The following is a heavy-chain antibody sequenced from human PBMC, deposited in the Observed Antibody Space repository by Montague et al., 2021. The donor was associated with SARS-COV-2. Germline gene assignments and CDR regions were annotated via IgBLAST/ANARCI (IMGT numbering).Heavy chain of an antibody. V-gene: IGHV6-1*01. D-gene: IGHD1-1*01. CDR2: TYYRSKWYN. CDR3: TSGREGNYNVMDV. Sequence: CAISGVSASSNSATWNWVRQSPSRGLEWLGRTYYRSKWYNDYAVSVRGRVTINPDTSKNQFSLQLNSVTPEDTAIYYCTSGREGNYNVMDVWGQGTTVTVSS. J-gene: IGHJ6*02. CDR1: GVSASSNSAT.